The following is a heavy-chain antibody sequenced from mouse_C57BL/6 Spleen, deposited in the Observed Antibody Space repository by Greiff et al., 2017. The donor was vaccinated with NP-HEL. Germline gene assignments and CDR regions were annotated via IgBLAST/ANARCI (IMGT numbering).Heavy chain of an antibody. Sequence: QVQLQQPGAELVKPGASVKLSCKASGYTFTSYWMHWVKQRPGRGLEWIGRIDPNSGGTKYNEKFKSKATLTVDKPSSTAYMQLSSLTSEDSAVYYCAISGLITTVVEGVFDYWGQGTTLTVSS. CDR3: AISGLITTVVEGVFDY. J-gene: IGHJ2*01. CDR1: GYTFTSYW. D-gene: IGHD1-1*01. V-gene: IGHV1-72*01. CDR2: IDPNSGGT.